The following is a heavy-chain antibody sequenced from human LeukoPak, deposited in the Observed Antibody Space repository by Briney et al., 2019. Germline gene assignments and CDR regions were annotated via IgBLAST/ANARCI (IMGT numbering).Heavy chain of an antibody. V-gene: IGHV1-2*02. CDR1: GYTFTGYY. J-gene: IGHJ4*02. D-gene: IGHD2-2*01. CDR2: INPNSGGT. CDR3: ARFNYCSSTSCFDY. Sequence: ASVKVSCKASGYTFTGYYMHWVRQAPGQGLEWMGWINPNSGGTNYAQKFQGRVTMTRDTSISTAYMELSRLRSDDTAVYYCARFNYCSSTSCFDYWGQGPLVTVSS.